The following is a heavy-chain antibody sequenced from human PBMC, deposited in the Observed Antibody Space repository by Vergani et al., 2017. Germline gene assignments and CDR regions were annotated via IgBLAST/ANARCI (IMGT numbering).Heavy chain of an antibody. J-gene: IGHJ6*04. CDR3: ARDRADTIGTSWLDV. CDR1: GFTFSSYG. CDR2: IWYDGSNK. Sequence: QVQLVESGGGVVQPGRSLRLSCAASGFTFSSYGMHWVRQAPGKGLEWVAVIWYDGSNKYYADSVKGRFTISRDNSKNTLYLQMNSLRAEDTAVYYCARDRADTIGTSWLDVWGKGTTVTVSS. V-gene: IGHV3-33*08. D-gene: IGHD3-3*01.